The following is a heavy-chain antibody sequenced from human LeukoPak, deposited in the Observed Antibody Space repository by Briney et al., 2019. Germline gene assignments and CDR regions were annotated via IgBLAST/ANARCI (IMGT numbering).Heavy chain of an antibody. CDR3: ARRRYYDSTGYNPTYYFDY. CDR1: GDSIIGYY. D-gene: IGHD3-22*01. Sequence: SGTLSLTCTVSGDSIIGYYWSWVRQPPGKRLEWIGYIYNTLDTTYNPSLASRVTISLDMSNKQFSLRLSSVTAADTAVYYCARRRYYDSTGYNPTYYFDYWGQGILVTVSS. J-gene: IGHJ4*02. V-gene: IGHV4-59*01. CDR2: IYNTLDT.